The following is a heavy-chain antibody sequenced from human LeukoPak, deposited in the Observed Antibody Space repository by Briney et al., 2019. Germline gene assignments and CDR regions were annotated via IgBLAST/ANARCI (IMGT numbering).Heavy chain of an antibody. V-gene: IGHV4-34*01. CDR2: INHSGST. CDR1: GGSFSGYY. CDR3: ARPRLEYYGSGSYYNPAFDY. D-gene: IGHD3-10*01. Sequence: SETLSLTCAVYGGSFSGYYWSWIRQPPGKGLEWIGEINHSGSTNYNPSLKSRVTISVDTSKNQFSLKLSSVTAADTAVYYCARPRLEYYGSGSYYNPAFDYWGQGTLVTVSS. J-gene: IGHJ4*02.